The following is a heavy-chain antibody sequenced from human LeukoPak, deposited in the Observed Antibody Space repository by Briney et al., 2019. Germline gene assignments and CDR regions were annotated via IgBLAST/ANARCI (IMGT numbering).Heavy chain of an antibody. V-gene: IGHV3-23*01. CDR2: ISGSGVST. CDR3: AKRDSTGWYSDY. D-gene: IGHD6-19*01. J-gene: IGHJ4*02. Sequence: PGRSLRLSCAASGFTFSSYAMNWVRQAPGKGLEWVSTISGSGVSTYYADSVKGRFTISRDNSKNTLYLQMKSLRAEDTAVYYCAKRDSTGWYSDYWGRGTLVTVSS. CDR1: GFTFSSYA.